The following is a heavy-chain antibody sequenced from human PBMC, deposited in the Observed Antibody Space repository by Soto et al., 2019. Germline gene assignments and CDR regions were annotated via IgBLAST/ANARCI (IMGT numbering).Heavy chain of an antibody. CDR1: GGTFSSYA. V-gene: IGHV1-69*12. CDR2: IIPIFGTA. Sequence: QVQLVQSGAEVKKPGSSVKVSCKASGGTFSSYAISWVRQAPGQGLEWMGGIIPIFGTATYAQKFQGRVTITADESTSTAYMELSSLRSEDTAVYYCARDAADSVWGSYRLHGMDVWGQGTTVTVSS. CDR3: ARDAADSVWGSYRLHGMDV. J-gene: IGHJ6*02. D-gene: IGHD3-16*02.